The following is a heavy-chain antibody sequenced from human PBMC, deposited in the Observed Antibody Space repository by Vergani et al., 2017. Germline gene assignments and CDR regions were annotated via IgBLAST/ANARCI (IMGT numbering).Heavy chain of an antibody. J-gene: IGHJ5*02. CDR1: GGTFSSYA. D-gene: IGHD6-13*01. CDR2: INPNSGGT. CDR3: ARDLLSRAAAAGTGYWFDP. Sequence: QVQLVQSGAEVKKPGSSVKVSCKASGGTFSSYAISWVRQAPGQGLEWMGWINPNSGGTNYAQKFQGRVTMTRDTSISTAYMELGSLRSEDTAVYYCARDLLSRAAAAGTGYWFDPWGQGTLVTVSS. V-gene: IGHV1-2*02.